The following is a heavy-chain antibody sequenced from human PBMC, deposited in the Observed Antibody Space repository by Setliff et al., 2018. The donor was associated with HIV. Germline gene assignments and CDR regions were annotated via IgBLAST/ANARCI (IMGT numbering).Heavy chain of an antibody. D-gene: IGHD2-2*01. V-gene: IGHV3-74*01. J-gene: IGHJ4*02. CDR1: GFTFSSYW. Sequence: GGSLRLSCAASGFTFSSYWMHWVRQAPGKGLVWVSRINSDGSSTSYADSVKGRFTISRDNSKNTLYLQMNSLRAEDTAVYYCARDEVRRQLDYWGQGTLVTVSS. CDR2: INSDGSST. CDR3: ARDEVRRQLDY.